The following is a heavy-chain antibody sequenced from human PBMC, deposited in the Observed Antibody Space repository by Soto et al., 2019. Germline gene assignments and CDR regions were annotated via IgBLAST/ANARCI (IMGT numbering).Heavy chain of an antibody. CDR2: IKSKTDGGTT. D-gene: IGHD3-10*01. V-gene: IGHV3-15*01. J-gene: IGHJ5*02. Sequence: PGGSLRLSCAASGFTFSNAWMSWVRQAPGKGLEWVGRIKSKTDGGTTDYAAPVKGRFTISRDDSKNTLYLQMNSLKTEDTAVYYCTPMRLWFGESIRFDPWGQGTLVTVSS. CDR3: TPMRLWFGESIRFDP. CDR1: GFTFSNAW.